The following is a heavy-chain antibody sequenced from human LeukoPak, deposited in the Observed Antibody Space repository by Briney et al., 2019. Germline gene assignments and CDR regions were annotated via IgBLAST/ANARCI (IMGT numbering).Heavy chain of an antibody. CDR2: INTNTGNT. J-gene: IGHJ3*02. CDR3: ARARSGWTSDAFDI. D-gene: IGHD6-19*01. CDR1: GYTFTSYA. Sequence: ASVKVSCKASGYTFTSYAMNWVRQAPGQGLEWMGWINTNTGNTTYAQGFTGRFIFSLDTSVSTAYMQLSSLEAEDTAVYYCARARSGWTSDAFDIWGQGTMVTVSS. V-gene: IGHV7-4-1*02.